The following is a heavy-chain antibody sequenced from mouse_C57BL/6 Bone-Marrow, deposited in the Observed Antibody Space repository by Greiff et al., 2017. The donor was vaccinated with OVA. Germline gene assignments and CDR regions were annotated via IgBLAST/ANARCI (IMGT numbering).Heavy chain of an antibody. CDR1: GYAFSSSW. CDR2: IYPGDGDT. V-gene: IGHV1-82*01. Sequence: QVQLQQSGPELVKPGASVKISCKASGYAFSSSWMNWVKQRPGKGLEWIGRIYPGDGDTNYNGKFKGKATLTADKSSSTAYMQLSSLTSEDSAVYCCARSIYYYGSSYFDYWGQGTTLTVSS. D-gene: IGHD1-1*01. CDR3: ARSIYYYGSSYFDY. J-gene: IGHJ2*01.